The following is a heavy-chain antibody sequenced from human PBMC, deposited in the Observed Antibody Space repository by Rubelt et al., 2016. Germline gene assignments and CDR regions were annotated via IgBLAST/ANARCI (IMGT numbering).Heavy chain of an antibody. D-gene: IGHD3-10*01. J-gene: IGHJ4*02. Sequence: QVQLVQSGAEVKKPGSSVKVSCKASGGTFSSYAISWVRQAPGQGLEWMGWISAYNGNTNYAEKLQGRVTMTTDTSTSTAYMELSRLRSDDTAVYYCARDRFSSFDYWGQGTLVTVSS. CDR3: ARDRFSSFDY. CDR1: GGTFSSYA. CDR2: ISAYNGNT. V-gene: IGHV1-18*01.